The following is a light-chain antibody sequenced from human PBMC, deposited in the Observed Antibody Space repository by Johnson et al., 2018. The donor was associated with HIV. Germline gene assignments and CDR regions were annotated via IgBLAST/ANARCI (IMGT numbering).Light chain of an antibody. V-gene: IGLV1-51*01. J-gene: IGLJ1*01. CDR3: GTWDSSLRVGF. CDR2: DNN. CDR1: SSNIGNNY. Sequence: QSVLTQPPSVSAAPGQKVTISCSGSSSNIGNNYVSWYQHLTGTAPKLLIYDNNKRPSGIPDRFSGSKSGTSATLGITGLQTGDEADYYCGTWDSSLRVGFFGTGTKVTVL.